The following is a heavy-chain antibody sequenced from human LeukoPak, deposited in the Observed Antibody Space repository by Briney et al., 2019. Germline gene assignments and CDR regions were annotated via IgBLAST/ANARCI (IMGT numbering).Heavy chain of an antibody. CDR3: ARSYDSSGYYSFDC. J-gene: IGHJ4*02. D-gene: IGHD3-22*01. V-gene: IGHV3-30-3*01. CDR1: GITFSTYA. CDR2: ISHDGSNE. Sequence: GGSLRLSCAASGITFSTYAMHWVRHPPGKGLEGVAVISHDGSNEYYADSVKGRFTISRDNSKNTLSLQMNSLRGDDTAVYYCARSYDSSGYYSFDCWGQGTLVTVSS.